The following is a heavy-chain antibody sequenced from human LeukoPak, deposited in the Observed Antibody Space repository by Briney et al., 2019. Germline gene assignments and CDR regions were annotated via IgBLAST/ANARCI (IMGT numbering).Heavy chain of an antibody. CDR1: GYSFTNYW. D-gene: IGHD2-15*01. Sequence: GESLKISCKGSGYSFTNYWIGWVRQMPGKGLEWMGIIYPGDSDTRYSPSFQGQVTISADKSISTAYLQWSSPKASDTAMYYCARSPLGYCSGNSCSYFEYWGQGTLVTVSS. J-gene: IGHJ4*02. CDR3: ARSPLGYCSGNSCSYFEY. V-gene: IGHV5-51*01. CDR2: IYPGDSDT.